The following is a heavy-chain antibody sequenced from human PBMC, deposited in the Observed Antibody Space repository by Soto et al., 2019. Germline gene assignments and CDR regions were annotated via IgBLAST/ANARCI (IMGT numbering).Heavy chain of an antibody. CDR3: ARRHSGGFFRCFDS. D-gene: IGHD2-15*01. CDR1: GGSLSTNP. Sequence: QVQLVQSGTEVKKPGSSVKVSCKASGGSLSTNPISWVRQAPGQGLEWMGGTGSGTGPGNHAQKFQGRLTGTAAKSTSTVYMEMTNLSSEVTAVYYCARRHSGGFFRCFDSWGQGTLVTVSS. V-gene: IGHV1-69*06. CDR2: TGSGTGPG. J-gene: IGHJ4*02.